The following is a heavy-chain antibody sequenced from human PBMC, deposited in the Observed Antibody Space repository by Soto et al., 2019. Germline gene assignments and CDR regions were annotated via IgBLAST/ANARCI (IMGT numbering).Heavy chain of an antibody. V-gene: IGHV3-30*03. D-gene: IGHD2-8*01. CDR3: ARDWSPRCNGMDV. CDR1: GFTFSSYG. CDR2: ISYDGSNK. Sequence: GGSLRLSCAASGFTFSSYGMHWVRQAPGKGLEWVAVISYDGSNKYYADSVKGRFTISRDNSKNTLYLQMNSLRAEDTAVYYCARDWSPRCNGMDVWGQGTTVTVSS. J-gene: IGHJ6*02.